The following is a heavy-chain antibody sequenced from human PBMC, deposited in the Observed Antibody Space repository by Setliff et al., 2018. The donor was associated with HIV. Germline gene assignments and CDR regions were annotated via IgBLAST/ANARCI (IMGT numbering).Heavy chain of an antibody. V-gene: IGHV4-39*01. Sequence: NPSETLSLTCTVSGVSISSTNYYWAWIRQPPGEGLEWIGNILYGGTTFYNPSLRSRVTISVDTSKNHFSLKLSSVPAADTAVYYCARPQLGWGGGSHFDHWGQGTLVTVSS. CDR2: ILYGGTT. CDR1: GVSISSTNYY. J-gene: IGHJ4*02. CDR3: ARPQLGWGGGSHFDH. D-gene: IGHD1-1*01.